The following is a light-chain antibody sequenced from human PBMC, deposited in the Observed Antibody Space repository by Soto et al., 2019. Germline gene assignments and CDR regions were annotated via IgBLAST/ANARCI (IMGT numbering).Light chain of an antibody. CDR1: QGISSY. CDR2: AAS. J-gene: IGKJ1*01. V-gene: IGKV1-9*01. CDR3: QQLNTYPPT. Sequence: IQLTQSPSSLSASVVARVTVTCLASQGISSYLAWYQQKAGKAPKLLIYAASTLQSGVPSRFSGSGSATDFTLTISSLQPDDFATYYCQQLNTYPPTFGQGTKVDIK.